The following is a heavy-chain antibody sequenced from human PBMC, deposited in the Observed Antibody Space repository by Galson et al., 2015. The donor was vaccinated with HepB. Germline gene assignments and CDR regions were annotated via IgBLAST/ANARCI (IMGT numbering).Heavy chain of an antibody. CDR1: GFIFSRYA. D-gene: IGHD5-12*01. CDR2: ITHEGSSE. Sequence: SLRLSCAASGFIFSRYAMHWVRQAPGKGLEWVALITHEGSSEYYADSVKGRFTISRDNSKNTLFLQMNSLRVEDTAVYYCATVGYSGCIWSLDYYGMDVWGQRTTFTVSS. J-gene: IGHJ6*02. CDR3: ATVGYSGCIWSLDYYGMDV. V-gene: IGHV3-30*04.